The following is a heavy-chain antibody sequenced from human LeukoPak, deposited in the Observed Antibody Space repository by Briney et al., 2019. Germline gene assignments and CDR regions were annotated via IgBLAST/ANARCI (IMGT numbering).Heavy chain of an antibody. CDR2: INHSGST. V-gene: IGHV4-34*01. D-gene: IGHD2-15*01. CDR3: ARYRRLGGKNCSGGSCRTYYYYGMDV. Sequence: SETLSLTCAVYGGSFSGYYWSWIRQPPGKGLEWIGEINHSGSTNYNPSLKSRVTISVDTSKNQFSLKLGSVTAADTAVYYCARYRRLGGKNCSGGSCRTYYYYGMDVWGQGTTVTVSS. J-gene: IGHJ6*02. CDR1: GGSFSGYY.